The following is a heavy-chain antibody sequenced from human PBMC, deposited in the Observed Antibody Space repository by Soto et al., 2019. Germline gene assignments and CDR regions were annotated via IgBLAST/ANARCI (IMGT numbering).Heavy chain of an antibody. Sequence: GASVKVSCKASGCTFTSYGISWVRQAPGQGLEWMGWISAYNGNTNYAQKLQGRVTMTTDTSTSTAYMELRSLRSDDTAVYYCARYYYDSSVTYGMDVWGQGTTVTVSS. D-gene: IGHD3-22*01. CDR1: GCTFTSYG. CDR3: ARYYYDSSVTYGMDV. V-gene: IGHV1-18*04. J-gene: IGHJ6*02. CDR2: ISAYNGNT.